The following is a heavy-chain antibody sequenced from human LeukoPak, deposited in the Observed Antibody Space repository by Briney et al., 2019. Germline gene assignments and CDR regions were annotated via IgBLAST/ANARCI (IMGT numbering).Heavy chain of an antibody. CDR3: ARDLHGSGSPREYYFDY. D-gene: IGHD3-10*01. V-gene: IGHV3-21*01. CDR1: GFTFSSYS. Sequence: GGSLRLSCAASGFTFSSYSMNWVRQAPGKRLEWVSSISSSSSYIYYADSVKGRFTISRDNAKNSLYLQMNSLRAEDTAVYYCARDLHGSGSPREYYFDYWGQGTLVTVSS. CDR2: ISSSSSYI. J-gene: IGHJ4*02.